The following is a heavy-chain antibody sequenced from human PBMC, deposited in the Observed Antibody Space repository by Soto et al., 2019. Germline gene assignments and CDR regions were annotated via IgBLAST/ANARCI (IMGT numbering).Heavy chain of an antibody. CDR2: ISSSSSTI. CDR3: ARDSAVESNWYFDL. CDR1: GFTFSSYS. D-gene: IGHD1-1*01. Sequence: GGSLRLSCAASGFTFSSYSMNWVRQAPGEGLEWVSYISSSSSTIYYADSVKGRFTISRDNAKNSLYLQMNSLRDEDTAVYYCARDSAVESNWYFDLWGRGTLVTVSS. V-gene: IGHV3-48*02. J-gene: IGHJ2*01.